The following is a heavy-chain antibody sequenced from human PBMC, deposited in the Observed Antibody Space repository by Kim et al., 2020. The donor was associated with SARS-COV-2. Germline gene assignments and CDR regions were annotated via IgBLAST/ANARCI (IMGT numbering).Heavy chain of an antibody. CDR2: INPSGGST. J-gene: IGHJ4*02. V-gene: IGHV1-46*01. CDR1: GYTFTSYY. CDR3: ARGPRQTFRTQSGSYAY. Sequence: ASVKVSCKASGYTFTSYYMHWVRQAPGQGLEWMGIINPSGGSTSYAQKFQGRVTMTRDTSTSTVYMELSSLRSEDTAVYYCARGPRQTFRTQSGSYAYWGQGTLVTVSS. D-gene: IGHD1-26*01.